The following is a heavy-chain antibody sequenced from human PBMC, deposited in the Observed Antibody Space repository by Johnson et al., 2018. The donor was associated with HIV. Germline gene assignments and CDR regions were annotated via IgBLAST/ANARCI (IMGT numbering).Heavy chain of an antibody. J-gene: IGHJ3*02. D-gene: IGHD5-12*01. CDR3: ARDGGYSGYDFHAFDI. Sequence: EVQLVESGGGLVQPGGSLRLSCAASGFTFSSYWMSWVRQAPGKGLEWVANIKHDGSEKYYVDSVKGRFTISRDNAKNSLYLQMNSLRAEDTAVYYCARDGGYSGYDFHAFDIWGQGTMVTVSS. V-gene: IGHV3-7*01. CDR1: GFTFSSYW. CDR2: IKHDGSEK.